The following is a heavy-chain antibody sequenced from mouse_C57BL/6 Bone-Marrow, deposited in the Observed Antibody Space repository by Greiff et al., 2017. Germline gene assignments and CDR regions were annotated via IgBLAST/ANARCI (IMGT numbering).Heavy chain of an antibody. V-gene: IGHV14-4*01. D-gene: IGHD2-2*01. CDR2: IDPENGDT. CDR1: GFTIKDDY. CDR3: TTVEWLRRGYFDV. J-gene: IGHJ1*03. Sequence: VQLKESGAELVRPGASVKLSCTASGFTIKDDYMHWVKQRPEQGLEWIGWIDPENGDTEYASKFQGKATITADTSSNTAYLQLSSLTSADTAVYFCTTVEWLRRGYFDVWGTGTTVTVSS.